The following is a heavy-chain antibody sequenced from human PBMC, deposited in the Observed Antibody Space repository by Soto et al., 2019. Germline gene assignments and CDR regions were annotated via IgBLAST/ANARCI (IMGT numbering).Heavy chain of an antibody. CDR3: ARDRWVRPYYFDY. CDR2: INAGNGNT. CDR1: GYTFTSYA. V-gene: IGHV1-3*01. Sequence: ASVKVSCKASGYTFTSYAMHWVRQAPGQRLEWMGWINAGNGNTKYSQKFQGRVTITRDTSASTAYMELSSLRSEDTAVYYCARDRWVRPYYFDYWGQGTLVTVSS. D-gene: IGHD3-16*01. J-gene: IGHJ4*02.